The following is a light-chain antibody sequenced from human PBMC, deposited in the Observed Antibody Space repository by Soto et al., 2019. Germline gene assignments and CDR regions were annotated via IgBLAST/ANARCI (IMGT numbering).Light chain of an antibody. J-gene: IGKJ3*01. CDR2: GAS. CDR1: QSVGPS. Sequence: IPMTQSPSTLSASVGDRVTVTCRASQSVGPSLAWYQQKPGKVPNLLIYGASILETGVPSRFSGSGSGTDFTLTITSLQPDDSATYYCQHYDSFPLTFGPGTKVEIK. V-gene: IGKV1-5*01. CDR3: QHYDSFPLT.